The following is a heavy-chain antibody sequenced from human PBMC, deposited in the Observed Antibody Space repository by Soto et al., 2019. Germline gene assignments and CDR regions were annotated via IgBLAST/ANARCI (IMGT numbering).Heavy chain of an antibody. Sequence: SETLSLTCTVSGGSLSSGGYYWSWIRQHPGKGLEWIGYIYYSGSTYYNPSLKSRVTISVDTSKNQFSLKLSSVTAADTAVYYCVRDSPVSATYYYFWSGYSSYGMDVWGQGTMVTVSS. CDR1: GGSLSSGGYY. V-gene: IGHV4-31*03. D-gene: IGHD3-3*01. CDR2: IYYSGST. CDR3: VRDSPVSATYYYFWSGYSSYGMDV. J-gene: IGHJ6*02.